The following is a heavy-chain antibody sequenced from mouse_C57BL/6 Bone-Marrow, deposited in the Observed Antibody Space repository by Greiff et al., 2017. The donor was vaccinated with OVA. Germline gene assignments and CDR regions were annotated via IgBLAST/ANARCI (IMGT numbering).Heavy chain of an antibody. CDR3: ARGGGNYVNYAMDY. J-gene: IGHJ4*01. D-gene: IGHD2-1*01. CDR1: GFTFSDYY. V-gene: IGHV5-16*01. CDR2: INYDGSST. Sequence: EVKLVESEGGLVQPGSSMKLSCTASGFTFSDYYMAWVRQVPAKGLERVANINYDGSSTYYLDSLKSRFIISRDNAKNILYLQMSSLKSEDTATYYGARGGGNYVNYAMDYWGQGTSVTVSS.